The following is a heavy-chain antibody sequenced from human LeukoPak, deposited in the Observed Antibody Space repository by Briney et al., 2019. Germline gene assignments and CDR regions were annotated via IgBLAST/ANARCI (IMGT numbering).Heavy chain of an antibody. V-gene: IGHV3-9*01. CDR2: ISWNSGSI. CDR3: ARTYDILTGYGSDYYYYMDV. D-gene: IGHD3-9*01. Sequence: PGRSLRLSCAASGFTFDDYAMHWVRQAPGKGLEWVSGISWNSGSIGYADSVKGRFTISRDNAKNSLYLQMNSLRAEDTAVYYCARTYDILTGYGSDYYYYMDVWGKGTTVTVSS. CDR1: GFTFDDYA. J-gene: IGHJ6*03.